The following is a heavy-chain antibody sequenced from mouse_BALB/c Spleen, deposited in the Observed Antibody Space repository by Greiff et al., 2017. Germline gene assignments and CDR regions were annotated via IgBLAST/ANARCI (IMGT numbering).Heavy chain of an antibody. V-gene: IGHV1-7*01. J-gene: IGHJ4*01. CDR2: INPSTGYT. Sequence: QVHVKQSGAELAKPGASVKMSCKASGYTFTSYWMHWVKQRPGQGLEWIGYINPSTGYTEYNQKFKDKATLTADKSSSTAYMQLSSLTSEDSAVYYCARAPYGNYRCSMDYWGQGTSVTVSS. CDR1: GYTFTSYW. CDR3: ARAPYGNYRCSMDY. D-gene: IGHD2-1*01.